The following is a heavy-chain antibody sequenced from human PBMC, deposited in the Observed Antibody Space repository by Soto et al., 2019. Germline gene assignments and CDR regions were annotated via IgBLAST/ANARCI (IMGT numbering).Heavy chain of an antibody. D-gene: IGHD3-3*01. CDR1: GYRFTSYW. CDR2: VDSSDSHA. V-gene: IGHV5-10-1*01. CDR3: ARHFGLITHFDY. Sequence: HGESLKISCKASGYRFTSYWISWVRQTPGKGLEWMGRVDSSDSHANYSPSFQGRVTISVDKSISTAYLQWSSLKASDTAVYYCARHFGLITHFDYWGQGALVTVSS. J-gene: IGHJ4*02.